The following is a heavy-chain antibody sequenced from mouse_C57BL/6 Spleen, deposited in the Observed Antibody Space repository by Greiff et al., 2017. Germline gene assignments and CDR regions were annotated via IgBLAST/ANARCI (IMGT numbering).Heavy chain of an antibody. Sequence: EVKFEESGGGLVKPGGSLKLSCAASGFTFSSYTMSWVRQTPEKRLEWVATISGGGGNTYYPDSVKGRFTISRDNAKNTLYLQMSSLRSEDTALYYCARRTTVVATFDYWGQGTTLTVSS. D-gene: IGHD1-1*01. CDR1: GFTFSSYT. J-gene: IGHJ2*01. CDR2: ISGGGGNT. CDR3: ARRTTVVATFDY. V-gene: IGHV5-9*01.